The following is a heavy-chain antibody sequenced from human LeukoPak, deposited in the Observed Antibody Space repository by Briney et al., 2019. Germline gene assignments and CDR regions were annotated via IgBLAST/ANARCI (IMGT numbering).Heavy chain of an antibody. CDR1: GGPFSSYA. CDR3: ARAGYSGSYYSVDY. J-gene: IGHJ4*02. D-gene: IGHD1-26*01. V-gene: IGHV1-69*13. CDR2: IIPIFGTA. Sequence: SVKVSCKASGGPFSSYAISWVRQAPGQGPEWMGGIIPIFGTANYAQKFQGRVTITADESTSTAYMELSSLRSEDTAVYYCARAGYSGSYYSVDYWGQGTLVTVSS.